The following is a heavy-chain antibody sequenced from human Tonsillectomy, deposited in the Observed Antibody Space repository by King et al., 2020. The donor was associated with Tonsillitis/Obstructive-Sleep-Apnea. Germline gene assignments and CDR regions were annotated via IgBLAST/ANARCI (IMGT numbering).Heavy chain of an antibody. CDR3: ARESAEYYDSENFDY. CDR2: IYPGDSDT. Sequence: VQLVESGAEVKKPGESLKISCKGSGYSFTSYWIGWVRQMPGKGLEWMGIIYPGDSDTRYSPSFQGQVTISADKSISTAYLQWSSLKASDTAMYYCARESAEYYDSENFDYWGQGTLVTVSS. CDR1: GYSFTSYW. D-gene: IGHD3-22*01. J-gene: IGHJ4*02. V-gene: IGHV5-51*03.